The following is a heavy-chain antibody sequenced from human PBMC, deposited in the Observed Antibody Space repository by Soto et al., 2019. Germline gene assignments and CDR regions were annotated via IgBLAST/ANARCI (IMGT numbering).Heavy chain of an antibody. D-gene: IGHD5-18*01. CDR3: VTGYSYGTPYYYMDV. CDR2: INPNSGGT. V-gene: IGHV1-2*04. CDR1: GYTFTGYY. Sequence: ASVKVSCKASGYTFTGYYMHLVRQAPGQGLEWMGWINPNSGGTNYAQKFQGWVTMTRDTSISTAYMELSRLRSDDTAVYYCVTGYSYGTPYYYMDVWGKGTTVTVSS. J-gene: IGHJ6*03.